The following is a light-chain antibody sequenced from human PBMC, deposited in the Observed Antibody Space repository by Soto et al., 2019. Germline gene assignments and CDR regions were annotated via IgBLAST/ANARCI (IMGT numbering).Light chain of an antibody. CDR3: QQYHIYSGT. J-gene: IGKJ1*01. CDR2: KAS. V-gene: IGKV1-5*03. Sequence: DIKMTQSPSTLSASVGDRFTITCRASQIISSWLAWYQQKTGKPPNLLIYKASTLASGVPSRFSGSGSGTEFTLTINSLQPDDFATYYCQQYHIYSGTFGQGTKVDI. CDR1: QIISSW.